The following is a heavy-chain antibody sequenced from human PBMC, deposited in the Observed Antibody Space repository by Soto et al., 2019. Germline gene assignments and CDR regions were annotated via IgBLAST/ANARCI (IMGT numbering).Heavy chain of an antibody. V-gene: IGHV4-61*08. CDR2: IYYSGST. Sequence: SETLSLTCTVSGGSISSDGNYWSWIRQHPGKGLEWIGYIYYSGSTNYNPSLKSRVTISVDTSKNQFSLKLSSVTAADTAVYYCVRHFIGYSSGRPRNYYYYMDVWGKGTTVTVSS. J-gene: IGHJ6*03. CDR1: GGSISSDGNY. CDR3: VRHFIGYSSGRPRNYYYYMDV. D-gene: IGHD6-19*01.